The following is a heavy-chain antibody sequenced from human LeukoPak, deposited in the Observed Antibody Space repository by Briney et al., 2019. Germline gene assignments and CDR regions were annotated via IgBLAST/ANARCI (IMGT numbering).Heavy chain of an antibody. Sequence: ASVKVSCKASGYTFTGYYMHWVRQAPGQGLEWMGWINPNSGGTNYAQKFQGRVTMTRNTSISTAYMELSSLRSEDTAVYYCARGTLTAKTYYYYSSGYPRYGMDVWGQGTTVTVSS. CDR1: GYTFTGYY. CDR2: INPNSGGT. J-gene: IGHJ6*02. V-gene: IGHV1-2*02. CDR3: ARGTLTAKTYYYYSSGYPRYGMDV. D-gene: IGHD3-22*01.